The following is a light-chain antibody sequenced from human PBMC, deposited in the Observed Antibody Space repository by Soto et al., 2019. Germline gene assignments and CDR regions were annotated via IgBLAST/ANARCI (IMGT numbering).Light chain of an antibody. CDR1: SGSATSSHY. CDR3: VLYMGSGIFWV. Sequence: QTVVTQEPSFSVSPGGTATLTCGLSSGSATSSHYPSWVQQTPGQAPRTLVYSTSTRSSGVPDRFSGSILGNKAALTITGAQADDESDYYCVLYMGSGIFWVFGGGTKLTVL. J-gene: IGLJ3*02. V-gene: IGLV8-61*01. CDR2: STS.